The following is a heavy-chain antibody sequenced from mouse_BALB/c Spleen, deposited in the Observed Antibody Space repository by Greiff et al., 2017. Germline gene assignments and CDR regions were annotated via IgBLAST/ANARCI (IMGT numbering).Heavy chain of an antibody. D-gene: IGHD1-1*01. V-gene: IGHV7-3*02. CDR1: GFTFTDYY. Sequence: EVKLVESGGGLVQPGGSLRLSCATSGFTFTDYYMSWVRQPPGKALEWLGFIRNKANGYTTEYSASVKGRFTISRDNSQSILYLQMNTLRAEDSATYYCARGDYGSSYAMDYWGQGTSVTVSS. J-gene: IGHJ4*01. CDR2: IRNKANGYTT. CDR3: ARGDYGSSYAMDY.